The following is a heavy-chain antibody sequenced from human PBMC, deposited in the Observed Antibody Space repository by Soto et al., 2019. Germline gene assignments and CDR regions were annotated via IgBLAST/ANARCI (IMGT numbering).Heavy chain of an antibody. Sequence: GGSLRLSCAASGFTFSSYAMSWVRQAPGKGLEWVSAISGSGGSTYYADSVKGRFTISRDNSKNTLYLQMNSLRAEDMAIYYFAKNAYYHRRGSSDYCGEASLGTV. CDR2: ISGSGGST. CDR3: AKNAYYHRRGSSDY. CDR1: GFTFSSYA. V-gene: IGHV3-23*01. D-gene: IGHD3-22*01. J-gene: IGHJ4*02.